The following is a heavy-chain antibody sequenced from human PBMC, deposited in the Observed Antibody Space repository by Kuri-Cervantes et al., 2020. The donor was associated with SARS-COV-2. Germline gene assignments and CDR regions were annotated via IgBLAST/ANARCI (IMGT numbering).Heavy chain of an antibody. Sequence: GESLKISCAASGFTFSSYSMNWVRQAPGKGLEWVSYISSSSSTIYYADSVKGRFTISRDNAKNSLYLQMNSLRDEDTAVYYCARGYYSSTSCPPYYYYGMDVWGQGTTVTVSS. CDR3: ARGYYSSTSCPPYYYYGMDV. J-gene: IGHJ6*02. D-gene: IGHD2-2*01. CDR1: GFTFSSYS. CDR2: ISSSSSTI. V-gene: IGHV3-48*02.